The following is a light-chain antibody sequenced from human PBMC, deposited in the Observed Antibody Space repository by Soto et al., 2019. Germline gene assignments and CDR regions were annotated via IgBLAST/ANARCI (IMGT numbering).Light chain of an antibody. Sequence: EIVMTQSPATLSVSPGERATLSCRAGQSVSSSLAWYQQKPGQAPSLLIYGASTRATGIPARFSGSRSGTDFTLTISSLQSEDFAVYYCQQYSNWPRTFGQGTKVEI. V-gene: IGKV3-15*01. J-gene: IGKJ1*01. CDR1: QSVSSS. CDR3: QQYSNWPRT. CDR2: GAS.